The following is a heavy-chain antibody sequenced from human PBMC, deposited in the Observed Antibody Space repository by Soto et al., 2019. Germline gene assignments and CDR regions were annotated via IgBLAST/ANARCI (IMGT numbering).Heavy chain of an antibody. CDR3: ATLVVPAAFYYYYGMDV. CDR2: SNPEDSET. D-gene: IGHD2-2*01. CDR1: GYSLPELS. V-gene: IGHV1-24*01. J-gene: IGHJ6*02. Sequence: EASVKVSCKVSGYSLPELSMHWVRQTPGKGLEWMGGSNPEDSETIYAQKFQGRVTMTEDPSTDTAYMELNSLRSEDTAVYYCATLVVPAAFYYYYGMDVWGQGTTVTVSS.